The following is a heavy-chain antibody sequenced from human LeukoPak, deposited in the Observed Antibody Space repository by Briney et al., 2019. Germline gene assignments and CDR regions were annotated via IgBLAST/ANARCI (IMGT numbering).Heavy chain of an antibody. Sequence: GGSLRLSCAASGFTFSTYSMNWVRQAPGKGLEWVSAISGSGGSTYYADSVKGRFTISRDNSKNTLYLQMNSLRAEDTAVYYCAKSGVNYYDSSGYFDYWGQGTLVTVSS. CDR3: AKSGVNYYDSSGYFDY. CDR2: ISGSGGST. V-gene: IGHV3-23*01. J-gene: IGHJ4*02. CDR1: GFTFSTYS. D-gene: IGHD3-22*01.